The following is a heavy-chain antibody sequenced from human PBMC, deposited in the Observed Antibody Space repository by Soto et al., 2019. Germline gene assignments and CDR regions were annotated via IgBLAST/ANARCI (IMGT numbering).Heavy chain of an antibody. Sequence: ASVKVSCKASGYTFTGYYMHWERQAPGQGLEWMGWINPNSGGRNYAHKFQGRVTMTRDTSISTAYMELSRLRSDDTAVYYCSRSGYTQEFEYWGQGTLVTVSS. D-gene: IGHD3-22*01. J-gene: IGHJ4*02. CDR1: GYTFTGYY. V-gene: IGHV1-2*02. CDR3: SRSGYTQEFEY. CDR2: INPNSGGR.